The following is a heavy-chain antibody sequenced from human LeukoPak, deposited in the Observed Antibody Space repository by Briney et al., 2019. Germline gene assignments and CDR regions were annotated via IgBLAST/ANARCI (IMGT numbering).Heavy chain of an antibody. D-gene: IGHD3/OR15-3a*01. V-gene: IGHV4-34*01. CDR3: ARLTGLACWDY. CDR1: GGSFSGYY. CDR2: INHSGST. Sequence: SETLSLTCAVYGGSFSGYYWSWIRQPPGKGLEWIGEINHSGSTNYNPSLKSRVTISVDTSKNQFSLKLSSVTAADTAVYYCARLTGLACWDYWGQGTLVTVSS. J-gene: IGHJ4*02.